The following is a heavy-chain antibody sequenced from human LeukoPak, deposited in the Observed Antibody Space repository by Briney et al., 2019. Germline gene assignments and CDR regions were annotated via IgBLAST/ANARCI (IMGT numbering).Heavy chain of an antibody. CDR2: VDPEDGET. D-gene: IGHD6-6*01. CDR3: ATFGGYSSSSPLYYFDY. J-gene: IGHJ4*02. V-gene: IGHV1-69-2*01. CDR1: GYTFTDYY. Sequence: ATVKVSCKVSGYTFTDYYMHWVQQAPGKGLEWMGLVDPEDGETIYAEKFQGRVTITADTSTDTAYMELSSLRSEDTAVYYCATFGGYSSSSPLYYFDYWGQGTLVTVSS.